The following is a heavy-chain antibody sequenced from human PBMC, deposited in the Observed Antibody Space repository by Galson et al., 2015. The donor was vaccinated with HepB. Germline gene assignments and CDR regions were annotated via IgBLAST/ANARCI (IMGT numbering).Heavy chain of an antibody. CDR1: GYTFTSYG. Sequence: SVKVSCKASGYTFTSYGISWVRQAPGQGLEWMGWISAYNGNTNYAQKLQGRVTMTTDTSTSTAYMELRSLRSDDTAVYYCATQLYYYDSSGYYYTHPPEYFDYWGQGTLVTVSS. CDR2: ISAYNGNT. D-gene: IGHD3-22*01. J-gene: IGHJ4*02. CDR3: ATQLYYYDSSGYYYTHPPEYFDY. V-gene: IGHV1-18*04.